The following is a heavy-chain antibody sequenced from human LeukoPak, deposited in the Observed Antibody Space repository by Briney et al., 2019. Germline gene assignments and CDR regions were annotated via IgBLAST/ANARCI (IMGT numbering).Heavy chain of an antibody. CDR1: GGTFSSYA. Sequence: SVKVSCTASGGTFSSYAISWVRQAPGQGLEWMGGIIPIFGTANYAQKFQGRVTITADESTSTAYMELSSLRSEDTAVYYCARAIAVAARGRYYYYGMDVWGQGTTVTVSS. J-gene: IGHJ6*02. CDR3: ARAIAVAARGRYYYYGMDV. V-gene: IGHV1-69*13. CDR2: IIPIFGTA. D-gene: IGHD6-19*01.